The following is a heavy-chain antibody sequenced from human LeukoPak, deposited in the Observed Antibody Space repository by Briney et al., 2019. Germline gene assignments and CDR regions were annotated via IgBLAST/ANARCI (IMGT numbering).Heavy chain of an antibody. V-gene: IGHV1-8*01. Sequence: ASVKVSCKASGYTFTSYDTNWVRQATGQGLEWMGRINPNSGGTKYSQKFQGRVTITRDTSASTAYMELSSLRSEDTAVYYCARSAVTIFGVVTNWFDPWGQGTLVTVSS. J-gene: IGHJ5*02. CDR2: INPNSGGT. CDR3: ARSAVTIFGVVTNWFDP. CDR1: GYTFTSYD. D-gene: IGHD3-3*01.